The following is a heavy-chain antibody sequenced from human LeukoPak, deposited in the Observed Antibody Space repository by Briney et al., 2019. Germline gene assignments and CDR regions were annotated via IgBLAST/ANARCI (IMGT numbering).Heavy chain of an antibody. CDR2: INPNSGGT. V-gene: IGHV1-2*06. Sequence: ASVKVSCKASGYTFTCYYMHWVRQAPGQGLEWMGRINPNSGGTNYAQKLQGRVTMTTDTSTSTAYMELRSLRSGDTAVYYCARDSKWFINDYYYGMDVWGQGTTVTVSS. CDR3: ARDSKWFINDYYYGMDV. CDR1: GYTFTCYY. D-gene: IGHD3-22*01. J-gene: IGHJ6*02.